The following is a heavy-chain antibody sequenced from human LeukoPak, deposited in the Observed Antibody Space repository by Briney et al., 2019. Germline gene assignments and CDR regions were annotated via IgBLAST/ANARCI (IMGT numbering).Heavy chain of an antibody. J-gene: IGHJ3*02. Sequence: GGSLRLSCAASGFTVSSNYMSWVRQAPGKGLEWVSVIYSGGSTYYADSVKGRFTISRDNSKNTLYLQMNSLRAEDTAVYYCARDTGRHYGSGTNVFDIWGQETMVTVSS. D-gene: IGHD3-10*01. CDR2: IYSGGST. CDR1: GFTVSSNY. V-gene: IGHV3-53*01. CDR3: ARDTGRHYGSGTNVFDI.